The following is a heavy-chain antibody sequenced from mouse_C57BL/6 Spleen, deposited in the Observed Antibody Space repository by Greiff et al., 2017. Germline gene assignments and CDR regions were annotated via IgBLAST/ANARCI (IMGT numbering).Heavy chain of an antibody. Sequence: QVQLQQPGAELVKPGASVKLSCKASGYTFTSYWMPWVKQRPGQGLEWIGNINPSNGGTNYNEKFKSKATLTVDKSSSTAYMQLSSLTSEDSAVYYCARTCFNNCGYGAVDYWGQGTSVTGSA. V-gene: IGHV1-53*01. CDR1: GYTFTSYW. J-gene: IGHJ4*01. CDR2: INPSNGGT. D-gene: IGHD1-1*01. CDR3: ARTCFNNCGYGAVDY.